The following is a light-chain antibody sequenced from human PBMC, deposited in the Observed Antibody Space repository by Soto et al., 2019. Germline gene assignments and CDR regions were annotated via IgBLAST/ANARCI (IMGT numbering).Light chain of an antibody. CDR2: EVN. Sequence: QTVVTQPPSASGSPGQSVTISCTGTSSDVGGYNYVSWYQQHPGKVPKLMVYEVNKRPSGVPDRFSGSKSGNTASLTVSGLQAEDEADYYCTSYAGGNNVFGTGIKLTVL. V-gene: IGLV2-8*01. J-gene: IGLJ1*01. CDR3: TSYAGGNNV. CDR1: SSDVGGYNY.